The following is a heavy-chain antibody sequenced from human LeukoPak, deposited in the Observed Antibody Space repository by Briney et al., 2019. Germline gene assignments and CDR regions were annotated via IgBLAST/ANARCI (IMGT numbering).Heavy chain of an antibody. CDR2: MNANSGDT. J-gene: IGHJ4*02. D-gene: IGHD3-3*01. V-gene: IGHV1-8*01. Sequence: EASVKVSCKASGYTFTSYDINWVRQATGQGLEWMGWMNANSGDTGYAQNFQGRVTMTRNTSISTAYMELSSLRSEDTAIYYCARGGTYLPFGYCGQGTLVTVSS. CDR1: GYTFTSYD. CDR3: ARGGTYLPFGY.